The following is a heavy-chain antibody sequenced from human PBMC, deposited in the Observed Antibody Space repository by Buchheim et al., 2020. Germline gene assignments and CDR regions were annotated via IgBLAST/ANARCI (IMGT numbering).Heavy chain of an antibody. CDR2: MSSDGSDK. CDR3: AKISVVYGVTKAEYSAIYY. Sequence: QVQLVESGGGVVQPGRSLRLSCAASGFTFSTYGMHWVRQAPGKGLEWVAIMSSDGSDKYYADSVKGRFTISRDNFKNSLDLQMNNLRAEDAAVYYCAKISVVYGVTKAEYSAIYYWGQGTL. V-gene: IGHV3-30*18. J-gene: IGHJ1*01. D-gene: IGHD4-17*01. CDR1: GFTFSTYG.